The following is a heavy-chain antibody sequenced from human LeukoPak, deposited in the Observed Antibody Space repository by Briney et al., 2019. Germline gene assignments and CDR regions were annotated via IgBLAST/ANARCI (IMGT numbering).Heavy chain of an antibody. V-gene: IGHV3-23*01. CDR3: AKDEQLVLGACDY. Sequence: PGASLRLSCGASGFTFSNYAMNWVRQVPGKGLEWVASISGSGGTTYYTDSVKGRFTISRDKTKNILYLQMNSLSAEDTAVYYCAKDEQLVLGACDYWGQGTLVTVSS. J-gene: IGHJ4*02. CDR2: ISGSGGTT. D-gene: IGHD6-6*01. CDR1: GFTFSNYA.